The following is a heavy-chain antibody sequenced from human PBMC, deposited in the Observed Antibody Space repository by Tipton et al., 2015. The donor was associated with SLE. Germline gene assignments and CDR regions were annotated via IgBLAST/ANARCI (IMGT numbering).Heavy chain of an antibody. CDR2: ISSSGSTI. D-gene: IGHD4-23*01. J-gene: IGHJ4*02. CDR1: GFTFSSYE. V-gene: IGHV3-48*03. CDR3: ARDHYGGNSRYFDY. Sequence: SLRLSCAASGFTFSSYEMNWVRQAPGKGLEWVSYISSSGSTIYYADSVKGRFTISRDNAKNSLYLQMNSLRAEDTAVYYCARDHYGGNSRYFDYWGQGTLVTVSS.